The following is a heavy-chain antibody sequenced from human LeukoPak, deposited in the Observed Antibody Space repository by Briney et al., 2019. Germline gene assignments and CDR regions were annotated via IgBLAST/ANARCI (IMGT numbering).Heavy chain of an antibody. CDR2: INANTGNP. CDR1: GYTFTSYS. V-gene: IGHV7-4-1*02. J-gene: IGHJ2*01. CDR3: ARDFPARDWFFDL. Sequence: GASVKVSCKASGYTFTSYSMNWVRQAPGQGLESMGWINANTGNPTYAQGFTGRFVFSLDTSVSTAYLQISSLKAEDTAVYYCARDFPARDWFFDLWGRGTLVTVSS.